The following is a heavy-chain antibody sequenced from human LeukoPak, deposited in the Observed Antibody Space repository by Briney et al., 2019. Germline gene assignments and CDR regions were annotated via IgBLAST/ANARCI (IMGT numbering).Heavy chain of an antibody. CDR3: ARHGGYCTNGVCRGYWFDP. J-gene: IGHJ5*02. Sequence: PSETLSLTCTVSGVSISNYYWSWIRQPPGRGLEWIGYMYYIGSTNYNPSLKSRVTISVDTSKNQFSLKLSSVTAADTAVYYCARHGGYCTNGVCRGYWFDPWGQGTLVTVSS. V-gene: IGHV4-59*01. CDR2: MYYIGST. CDR1: GVSISNYY. D-gene: IGHD2-8*01.